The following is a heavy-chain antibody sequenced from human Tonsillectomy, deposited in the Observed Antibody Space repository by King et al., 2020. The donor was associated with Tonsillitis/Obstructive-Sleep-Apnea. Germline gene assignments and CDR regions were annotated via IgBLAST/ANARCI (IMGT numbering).Heavy chain of an antibody. D-gene: IGHD3-22*01. CDR1: GGSISSYY. Sequence: VQLQESGPGLVKPSETLSLTCTVSGGSISSYYWSWIRQPPGKGLEWIGYIYYSGSTNYNPSLKSRVTISVDTSKNQFSLKLSSVTAADTAVYYWAGADYYDSSGYYYFIGYWGQGTLVTVSS. J-gene: IGHJ4*02. CDR2: IYYSGST. CDR3: AGADYYDSSGYYYFIGY. V-gene: IGHV4-59*01.